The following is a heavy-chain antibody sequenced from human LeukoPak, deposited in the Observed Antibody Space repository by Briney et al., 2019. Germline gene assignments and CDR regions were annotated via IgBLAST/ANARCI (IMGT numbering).Heavy chain of an antibody. V-gene: IGHV3-23*01. CDR1: GFTFNNYA. CDR2: ISGSGGST. Sequence: GGSLRLSCAASGFTFNNYAMNWVRQAPGKGLEWVSSISGSGGSTYYADSVKGRFTISRDNSRDTLYVQMNSLRAEDTAIYYCAKSEGYNYGFPLDYWGQGTLVTVSS. J-gene: IGHJ4*02. CDR3: AKSEGYNYGFPLDY. D-gene: IGHD5-18*01.